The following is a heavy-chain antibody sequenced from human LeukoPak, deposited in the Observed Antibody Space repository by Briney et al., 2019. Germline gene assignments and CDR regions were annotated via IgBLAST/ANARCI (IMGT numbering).Heavy chain of an antibody. CDR1: GGSISTGDYY. J-gene: IGHJ4*02. CDR3: ARALVYSGTYFDY. CDR2: IYYSGST. V-gene: IGHV4-30-4*01. Sequence: SQTLSLTCTVSGGSISTGDYYWSWIRQPPGKGLEWIGYIYYSGSTYYNPSLKSRVIISLDTSKNQFSLKLSSVTAADTAVYYCARALVYSGTYFDYWGQGTLVTVSS. D-gene: IGHD1-26*01.